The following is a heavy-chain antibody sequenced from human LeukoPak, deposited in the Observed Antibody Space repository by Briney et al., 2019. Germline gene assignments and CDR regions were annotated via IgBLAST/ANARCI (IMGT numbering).Heavy chain of an antibody. CDR3: AKEGYSSSWLNY. CDR2: ISGSGGST. CDR1: GFTVSNSA. V-gene: IGHV3-23*01. Sequence: SGGSRRLSCAASGFTVSNSAMSWVRQAPGKGLEWVSAISGSGGSTYYADSVKGRFTISRDNSKNTLYLQMNSLRAEDTAVYYCAKEGYSSSWLNYWGQGTLVTVSS. D-gene: IGHD6-13*01. J-gene: IGHJ4*02.